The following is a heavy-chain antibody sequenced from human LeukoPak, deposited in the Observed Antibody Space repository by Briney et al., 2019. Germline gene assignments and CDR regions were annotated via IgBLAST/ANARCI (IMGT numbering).Heavy chain of an antibody. Sequence: TGGSLRLSCAASGFSFGDYAMHWVRQAPGKGLEWVSGIIWNSGTIGYAYAVRGRFPITRDNAKNSLYLQMNSLRPEDTALYYCVKARDTGGYYYRGDFDYWGQGTLVTVSS. CDR3: VKARDTGGYYYRGDFDY. V-gene: IGHV3-9*01. CDR1: GFSFGDYA. J-gene: IGHJ4*02. CDR2: IIWNSGTI. D-gene: IGHD3-22*01.